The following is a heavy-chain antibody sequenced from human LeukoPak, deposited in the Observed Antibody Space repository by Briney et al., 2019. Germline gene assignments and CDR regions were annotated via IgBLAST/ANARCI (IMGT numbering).Heavy chain of an antibody. J-gene: IGHJ4*02. CDR1: GGSISSGDYY. CDR3: ARGWQGYYDSSGYYLLDY. CDR2: INHSGST. D-gene: IGHD3-22*01. V-gene: IGHV4-30-4*08. Sequence: PSQTLSLTCTVSGGSISSGDYYWSWIRQPPGKGLEWIGEINHSGSTNYNPSLKSRVTISVDTSKNQFSLQLSSMTAADTALYYCARGWQGYYDSSGYYLLDYWGQGTLVTVSS.